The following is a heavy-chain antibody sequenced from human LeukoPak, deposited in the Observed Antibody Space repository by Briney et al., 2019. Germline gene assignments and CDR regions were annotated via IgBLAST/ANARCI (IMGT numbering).Heavy chain of an antibody. V-gene: IGHV4-59*11. Sequence: SETLSLTCTVSSGSISGHYWGWVRQPPGKGLEFVGYVHYTGSTNSNRSLKSRLTMSVSKTQFSLNLSSVTAADTAVYYCARIAAGRNWYYFDYWGQGTLVTVSS. CDR2: VHYTGST. D-gene: IGHD6-13*01. J-gene: IGHJ4*02. CDR1: SGSISGHY. CDR3: ARIAAGRNWYYFDY.